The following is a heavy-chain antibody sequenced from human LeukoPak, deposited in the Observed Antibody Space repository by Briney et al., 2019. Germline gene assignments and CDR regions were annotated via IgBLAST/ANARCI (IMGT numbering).Heavy chain of an antibody. CDR2: IRNNRNDN. D-gene: IGHD3-10*01. CDR3: AKDVMHYGSGRPYYMDV. CDR1: GCTFETFG. J-gene: IGHJ6*03. Sequence: GWSLRLSCAASGCTFETFGMHWFRQAPGKELEGVTFIRNNRNDNYNADSVKGRFTISRDNSKNMLYLQMNSLRAEDTAVYYCAKDVMHYGSGRPYYMDVWGKGTTVTVSS. V-gene: IGHV3-30*02.